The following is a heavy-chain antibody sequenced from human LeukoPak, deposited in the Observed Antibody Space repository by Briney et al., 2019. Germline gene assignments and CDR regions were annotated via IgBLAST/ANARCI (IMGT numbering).Heavy chain of an antibody. CDR2: ISAYNGNT. J-gene: IGHJ4*02. CDR1: GYTFTSYG. D-gene: IGHD3-10*01. CDR3: AMAGSGSYYNGYFDY. V-gene: IGHV1-18*01. Sequence: GASVKVSCKASGYTFTSYGISWVRQAPEQGLEWMGWISAYNGNTNYAQKLQGRVTMTTDTSTSTAYMELRSLRSDDTAVYYCAMAGSGSYYNGYFDYWGQGTLVTVSS.